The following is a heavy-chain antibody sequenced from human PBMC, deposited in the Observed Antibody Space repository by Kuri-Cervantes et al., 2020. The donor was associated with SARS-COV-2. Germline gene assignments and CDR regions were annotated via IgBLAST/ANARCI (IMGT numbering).Heavy chain of an antibody. CDR3: AREYSSGLFDY. CDR1: GYSISSGYY. V-gene: IGHV4-38-2*01. Sequence: SETLSLTCAVSGYSISSGYYWGWIRQSPGKGLEWIGSLYRSGSTYYNPSLKSRVTISVDTSKNQFSLKLSSVTAADTAVYYCAREYSSGLFDYWGQGTLVTVS. D-gene: IGHD6-19*01. J-gene: IGHJ4*02. CDR2: LYRSGST.